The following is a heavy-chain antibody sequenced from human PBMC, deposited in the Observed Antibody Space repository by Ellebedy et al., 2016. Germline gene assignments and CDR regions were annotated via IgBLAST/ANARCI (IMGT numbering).Heavy chain of an antibody. J-gene: IGHJ4*02. CDR2: VSPDGSDT. D-gene: IGHD3-10*01. V-gene: IGHV3-74*03. CDR3: ARGSGVGDN. Sequence: GGSLRLSCAASGFTFNFYWMHRVRQVPGKGLVWVARVSPDGSDTTYAYSVKGRFTISRDNAKNTLSLQMNSLRAEATAVYYCARGSGVGDNWGQGILVTVSS. CDR1: GFTFNFYW.